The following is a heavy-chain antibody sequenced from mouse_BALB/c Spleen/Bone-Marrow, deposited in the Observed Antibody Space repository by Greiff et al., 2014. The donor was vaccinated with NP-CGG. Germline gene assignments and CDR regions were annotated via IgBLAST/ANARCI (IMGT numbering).Heavy chain of an antibody. D-gene: IGHD1-1*01. CDR2: INPDSSTI. CDR3: ARQGYYGSSDY. V-gene: IGHV4-1*02. J-gene: IGHJ2*01. CDR1: GFDFSRYW. Sequence: EVQLQQSGGGLVQPGGSLKLSCAASGFDFSRYWMSWVRQAPGKGLEWIGEINPDSSTINYTPSLKDKFIISRDNAKNTLYLQMSKVRSEDTALYYCARQGYYGSSDYWGQGTTLTVSS.